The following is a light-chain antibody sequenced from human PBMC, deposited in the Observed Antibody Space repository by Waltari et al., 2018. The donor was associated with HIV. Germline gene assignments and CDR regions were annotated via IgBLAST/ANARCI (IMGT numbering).Light chain of an antibody. CDR3: QSYDSSNVV. Sequence: NFMLTQPPSVSESPWQTVTISCTRSSGRIVSHSVQWYQQRPGSAPPTGSYEENQRHSVVPDRFAGSIDSSSNSAALTSSGLKTEDEADYYCQSYDSSNVVFGGGTKLTVL. V-gene: IGLV6-57*04. CDR1: SGRIVSHS. J-gene: IGLJ2*01. CDR2: EEN.